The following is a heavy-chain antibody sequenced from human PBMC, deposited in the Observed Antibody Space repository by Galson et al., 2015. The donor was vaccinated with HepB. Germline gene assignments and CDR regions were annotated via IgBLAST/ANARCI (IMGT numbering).Heavy chain of an antibody. Sequence: SLRLSCAASGFTFSSYAMHWVRQAPGKGLEWVAVISYDGSNKYYADSVKGRFTISRDNSKNTLYLQMNSLRAEDTAVYYCARVNPGYCSSTSCAYLDYWGQGTLVTVSS. V-gene: IGHV3-30-3*01. CDR1: GFTFSSYA. CDR3: ARVNPGYCSSTSCAYLDY. J-gene: IGHJ4*02. D-gene: IGHD2-2*01. CDR2: ISYDGSNK.